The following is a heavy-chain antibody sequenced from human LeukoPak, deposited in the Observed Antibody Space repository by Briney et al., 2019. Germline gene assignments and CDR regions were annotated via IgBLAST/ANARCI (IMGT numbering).Heavy chain of an antibody. CDR1: GGSINSSSYY. CDR3: ARGGYYGSGNDFRFDP. CDR2: IYYSGST. V-gene: IGHV4-39*07. J-gene: IGHJ5*02. D-gene: IGHD3-10*01. Sequence: SETLSLTCTVSGGSINSSSYYWGWIRQPPGKGLEWIGSIYYSGSTYYNPSLKSRVTISVDTSKSQFSLKLSSVTAADTAIYYCARGGYYGSGNDFRFDPWGQGTLVTVSS.